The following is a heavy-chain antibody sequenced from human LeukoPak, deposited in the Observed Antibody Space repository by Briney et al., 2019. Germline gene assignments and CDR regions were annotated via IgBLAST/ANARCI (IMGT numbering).Heavy chain of an antibody. CDR1: GHTFTSYG. CDR3: AREQRDYYDSSGARGGSDY. Sequence: ASVKVSCKASGHTFTSYGISWVRQAPGQGLEWMGWMSAYNGNTNYAQKLQGRVTMTTDTSTSTAYMELRSLRSDDTAVYYCAREQRDYYDSSGARGGSDYWGQGTLVTVSS. V-gene: IGHV1-18*01. CDR2: MSAYNGNT. D-gene: IGHD3-22*01. J-gene: IGHJ4*02.